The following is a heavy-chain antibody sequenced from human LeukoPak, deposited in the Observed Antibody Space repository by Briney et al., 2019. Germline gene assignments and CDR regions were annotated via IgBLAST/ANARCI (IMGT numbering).Heavy chain of an antibody. CDR3: TTLGYHLDS. CDR2: IAGSDTTT. CDR1: GFAFIAYE. J-gene: IGHJ4*02. V-gene: IGHV3-48*03. Sequence: GSLRLSCSASGFAFIAYEMNWVRQAPGKGLEWVSYIAGSDTTTHYADSVKGRFTIFRDNAKNSLYLQMNRLRAEDTALYYCTTLGYHLDSWGQGTLVTVSS. D-gene: IGHD3-22*01.